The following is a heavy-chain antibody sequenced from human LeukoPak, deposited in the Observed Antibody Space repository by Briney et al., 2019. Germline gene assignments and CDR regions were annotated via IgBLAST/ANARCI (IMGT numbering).Heavy chain of an antibody. J-gene: IGHJ3*02. Sequence: PGGSLRLSCAASGFTFSSYSMDWVRQAPGKGLEWVSSISSSSSYIYYADSVKGRFTISRDNAKNSLYLQMNSLRAEDTAVYYCAWVKMATILAFDIWGQGTMVTVSS. CDR2: ISSSSSYI. CDR1: GFTFSSYS. CDR3: AWVKMATILAFDI. V-gene: IGHV3-21*01. D-gene: IGHD5-24*01.